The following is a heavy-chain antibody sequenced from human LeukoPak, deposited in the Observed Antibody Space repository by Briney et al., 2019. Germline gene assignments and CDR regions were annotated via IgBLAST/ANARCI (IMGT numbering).Heavy chain of an antibody. V-gene: IGHV1-2*02. J-gene: IGHJ4*02. CDR1: GYSLTGYY. CDR2: INPNSGGT. Sequence: ASVKVSCKASGYSLTGYYIHWVRQAPGQGLECSGWINPNSGGTDFAQKFQGRVTMTSDTSIGTAYMELSGLRSDDTAVYYCARGGIGWSFDYWGQGTLVTVSS. CDR3: ARGGIGWSFDY. D-gene: IGHD6-19*01.